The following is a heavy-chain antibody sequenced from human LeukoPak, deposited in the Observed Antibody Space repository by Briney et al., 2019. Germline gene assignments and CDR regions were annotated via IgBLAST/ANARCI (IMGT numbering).Heavy chain of an antibody. CDR1: GGSISSSSYY. J-gene: IGHJ4*02. CDR2: IYYSGST. Sequence: SETLSLTCTVSGGSISSSSYYWGWIRQPPGRGLEWIGSIYYSGSTYYNPSLKSRVTISVDTSKSQFSLKLSSVTAADTAVYYCARLEQLAPDEWGQGTLVTVSS. CDR3: ARLEQLAPDE. V-gene: IGHV4-39*01. D-gene: IGHD6-6*01.